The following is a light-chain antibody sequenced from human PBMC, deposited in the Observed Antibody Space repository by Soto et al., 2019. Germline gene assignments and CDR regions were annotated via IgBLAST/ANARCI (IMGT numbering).Light chain of an antibody. CDR3: SSYTSSSLYV. CDR2: DVS. Sequence: QSVLTQPPSASGSPGQSVTISFTGTSSDVGGYKYVSWYQQHPGKAPKLMIYDVSDRPSGVSNRFSGSKSGNTASLTISGLQAEDEADYYCSSYTSSSLYVFGTGTKVTVL. V-gene: IGLV2-14*01. CDR1: SSDVGGYKY. J-gene: IGLJ1*01.